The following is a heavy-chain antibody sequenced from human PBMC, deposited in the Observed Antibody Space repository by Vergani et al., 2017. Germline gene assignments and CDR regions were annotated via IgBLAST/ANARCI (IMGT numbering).Heavy chain of an antibody. J-gene: IGHJ2*01. CDR2: IYYSGGT. CDR1: GGSISTYY. Sequence: QVQLQESGPGLVKPSETLSLTCTVSGGSISTYYWSWIRQPPGTGLEWIGSIYYSGGTNYNPSLKSLVTISVDTSKNQFSLKLSSVTAADTAVYYFARTPYWYFDLWGRGTLVTVSS. V-gene: IGHV4-59*01. CDR3: ARTPYWYFDL.